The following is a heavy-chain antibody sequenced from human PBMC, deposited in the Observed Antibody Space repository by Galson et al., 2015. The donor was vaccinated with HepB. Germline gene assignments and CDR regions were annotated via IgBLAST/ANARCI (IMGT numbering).Heavy chain of an antibody. Sequence: TLSLTCTVSGGSISSSSYYWGWIRQPPGKGLEWIGSIYYSGSTYYNPSLKSRVTISVDTSKNQFSLKLSSVTAADTAVYYCASEYSSSWYHDHDYWGQGTLVTVSS. CDR3: ASEYSSSWYHDHDY. D-gene: IGHD6-13*01. J-gene: IGHJ4*02. V-gene: IGHV4-39*07. CDR2: IYYSGST. CDR1: GGSISSSSYY.